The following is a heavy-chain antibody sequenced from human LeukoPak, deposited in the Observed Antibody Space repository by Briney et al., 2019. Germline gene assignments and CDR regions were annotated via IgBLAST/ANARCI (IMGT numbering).Heavy chain of an antibody. CDR2: IYSGGST. Sequence: GGSLRLSCAASGFTVSSNYMSWVRQAPGKGLEWVSCIYSGGSTYYADSVKGRFTISRDNSKNTLYLQMNSLRAEDTAVYYCARGGSGTNYYDSSGYYYLTYWGQGTLVTVSS. CDR3: ARGGSGTNYYDSSGYYYLTY. V-gene: IGHV3-66*01. D-gene: IGHD3-22*01. CDR1: GFTVSSNY. J-gene: IGHJ4*02.